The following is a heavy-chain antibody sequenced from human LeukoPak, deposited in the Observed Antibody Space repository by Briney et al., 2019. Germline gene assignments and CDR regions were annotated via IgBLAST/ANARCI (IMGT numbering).Heavy chain of an antibody. CDR2: ISYDGSNK. J-gene: IGHJ4*02. CDR1: GFTFSSYA. D-gene: IGHD3-22*01. Sequence: GGSLRLSCAASGFTFSSYAMHWVRQAPGKGLEWVAVISYDGSNKYYADSVKGRFTISRDNSKNTLYLQMNSLRAEDTALYYCARGKSYYDSSGYYYAPDYWGQGTLVTVSS. CDR3: ARGKSYYDSSGYYYAPDY. V-gene: IGHV3-30-3*01.